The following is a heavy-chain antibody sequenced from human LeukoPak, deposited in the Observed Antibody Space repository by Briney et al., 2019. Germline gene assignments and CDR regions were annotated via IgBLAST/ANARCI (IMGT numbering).Heavy chain of an antibody. CDR2: ISFDGSNK. D-gene: IGHD4-23*01. CDR3: ARDREVVNPPASAFDI. CDR1: GFTFSSYA. J-gene: IGHJ3*02. Sequence: PGRSLRLSCAASGFTFSSYAMHWVRQAPGKGLEWVAVISFDGSNKYYADSVKGRFTISRDNSKNTLYLQMNSLRAEDTAVYYCARDREVVNPPASAFDIWGQGTMVTVSS. V-gene: IGHV3-30*04.